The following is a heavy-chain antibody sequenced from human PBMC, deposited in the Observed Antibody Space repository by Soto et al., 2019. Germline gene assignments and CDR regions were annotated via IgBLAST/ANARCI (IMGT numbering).Heavy chain of an antibody. V-gene: IGHV1-18*01. J-gene: IGHJ5*02. CDR2: ISAYNGNT. Sequence: ASVKVSCKASGYTFTSYGISWVRQAPGQGLEWMGWISAYNGNTNYAQKLQGRVTMTTDTSTSTAYMELRSLRSDDTTVYYCARGRSVYLHDWFDPWGQGTLVTVSS. CDR3: ARGRSVYLHDWFDP. CDR1: GYTFTSYG.